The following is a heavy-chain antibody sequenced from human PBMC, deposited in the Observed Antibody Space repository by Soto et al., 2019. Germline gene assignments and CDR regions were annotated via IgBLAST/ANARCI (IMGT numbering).Heavy chain of an antibody. CDR2: IYPGDSDT. CDR3: ARLEYDFWSGNPHYYYGMDV. D-gene: IGHD3-3*01. Sequence: GESLKISCKGSGYSFTSYWIGWVRQMPGKGLEWMGIIYPGDSDTRYSPSFQGQVTISADKSISTAYLQWSSLKASDTAMYYCARLEYDFWSGNPHYYYGMDVWGQGTTVTVSS. J-gene: IGHJ6*02. V-gene: IGHV5-51*01. CDR1: GYSFTSYW.